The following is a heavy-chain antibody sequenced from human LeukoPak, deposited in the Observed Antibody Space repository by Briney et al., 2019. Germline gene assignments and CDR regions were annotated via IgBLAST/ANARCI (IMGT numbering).Heavy chain of an antibody. CDR2: ISSSSSYI. J-gene: IGHJ3*02. Sequence: GGSLRLSCAASGFTFSSYSMNWVRQAPGKGLEWVSSISSSSSYIYYADSVKGRFTISRDNAKNSLYLQMNSLRAEDTAVYYCARVEYLPVDAFDIWGQGTMVTVSS. CDR1: GFTFSSYS. CDR3: ARVEYLPVDAFDI. D-gene: IGHD6-6*01. V-gene: IGHV3-21*01.